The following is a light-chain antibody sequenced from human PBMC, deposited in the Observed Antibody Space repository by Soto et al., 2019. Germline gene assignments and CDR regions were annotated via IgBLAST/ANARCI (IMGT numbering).Light chain of an antibody. CDR3: KSNAVCSTDV. Sequence: QSALTQPASVSGSPGQSITISCTGTGSDIGYFNYVSWYQQQPGKAPKLMIYEVDNRPSGVSIRFSGSKSGSTASLTISGLQAEDEADYYCKSNAVCSTDVFGTGTKLTVL. CDR2: EVD. CDR1: GSDIGYFNY. V-gene: IGLV2-14*01. J-gene: IGLJ1*01.